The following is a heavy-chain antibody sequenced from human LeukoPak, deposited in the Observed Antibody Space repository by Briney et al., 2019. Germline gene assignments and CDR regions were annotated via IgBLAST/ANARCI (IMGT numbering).Heavy chain of an antibody. CDR2: INHSGST. CDR1: GGSFRGYY. Sequence: PSETLSLTCAVYGGSFRGYYWRGIRQPPGRGREGIGEINHSGSTNYNPSLKSRVTISVDTSKNQFSLKLSSVTAADTAVYYCARGRYCLGYCSGGSLGGPYFDYWGQGTLVTVSS. CDR3: ARGRYCLGYCSGGSLGGPYFDY. V-gene: IGHV4-34*01. J-gene: IGHJ4*02. D-gene: IGHD2-15*01.